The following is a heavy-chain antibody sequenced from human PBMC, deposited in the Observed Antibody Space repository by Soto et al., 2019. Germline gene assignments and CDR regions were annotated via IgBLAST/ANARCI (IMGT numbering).Heavy chain of an antibody. CDR1: GGSISTYY. J-gene: IGHJ4*02. CDR3: ARSVVAPFDY. D-gene: IGHD2-15*01. CDR2: IYYSGST. V-gene: IGHV4-59*01. Sequence: QVQLQESGPGQVKPSESLSLTCTVSGGSISTYYWNWIRQAPGKGLEWIGYIYYSGSTNYNPSLKSRVTMSVDTSKNQFSLKLSSVTAADTAVYYCARSVVAPFDYWGQGTLVTVSS.